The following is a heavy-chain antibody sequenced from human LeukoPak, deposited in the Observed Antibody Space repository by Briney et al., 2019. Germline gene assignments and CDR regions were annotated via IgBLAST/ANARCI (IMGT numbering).Heavy chain of an antibody. D-gene: IGHD4-17*01. CDR2: ISYDGSYK. J-gene: IGHJ4*02. CDR1: GFIFSNYG. V-gene: IGHV3-30*03. CDR3: ARDPGYGQYMDC. Sequence: GGSLRLSCAASGFIFSNYGMHWVRQAPGKGLEWVAIISYDGSYKYYTDSVKGRVTISRDNSKDTLYLEMDSLTAEDTAVYLCARDPGYGQYMDCWGQGTLVTVSS.